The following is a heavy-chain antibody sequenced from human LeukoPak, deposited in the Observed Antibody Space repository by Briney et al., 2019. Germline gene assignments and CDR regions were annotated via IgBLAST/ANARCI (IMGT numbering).Heavy chain of an antibody. CDR2: ISGSGDNT. J-gene: IGHJ4*02. CDR3: ASPAGDYYNPFDY. D-gene: IGHD4-17*01. V-gene: IGHV3-23*01. Sequence: GGSLRLSCAASGFTFSSYAMSWVRQAPGKGLEWVSGISGSGDNTYYADSVKGRFTISRDNSKNTLYLQMNSLRAEDTAVYYCASPAGDYYNPFDYWGQGTLVTVSS. CDR1: GFTFSSYA.